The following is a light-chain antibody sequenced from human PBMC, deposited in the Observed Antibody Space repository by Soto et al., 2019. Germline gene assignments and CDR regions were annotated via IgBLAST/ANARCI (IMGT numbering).Light chain of an antibody. CDR2: LAS. CDR1: QSVLYSSNNKNY. CDR3: QQYYSSPWA. J-gene: IGKJ1*01. Sequence: DIVMTQSPDSLAVSLGERANIDCKSSQSVLYSSNNKNYLAWYQQKKGQPPKLLINLASTREAGVTARFSGSGSGTEFTLTISSRQAEDVAVYYCQQYYSSPWALGQGTKVEIK. V-gene: IGKV4-1*01.